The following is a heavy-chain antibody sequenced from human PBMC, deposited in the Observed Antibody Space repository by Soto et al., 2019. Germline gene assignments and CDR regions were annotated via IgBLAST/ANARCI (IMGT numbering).Heavy chain of an antibody. J-gene: IGHJ6*02. D-gene: IGHD2-2*01. CDR1: GGSISSYY. V-gene: IGHV4-4*07. CDR3: GRDLLNCSSTSCESYYYYYYGMDV. Sequence: SETLSLTCTVSGGSISSYYWSWIRQPAGKGLEWIGRIYTSGSTNYNPSLKSRVTMSVDTSKNQFSLKLSSVTAADTAVYYCGRDLLNCSSTSCESYYYYYYGMDVWGQGTTVTVS. CDR2: IYTSGST.